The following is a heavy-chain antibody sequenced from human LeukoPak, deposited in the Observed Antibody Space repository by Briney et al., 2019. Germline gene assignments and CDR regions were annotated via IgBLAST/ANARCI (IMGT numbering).Heavy chain of an antibody. CDR3: ARDGTKYGDYAYVAQDAFDI. Sequence: GGSLRLSCAASGFTFSSYGMHWVRQAPGKGLEWVAFIRYDGSNKYYADSVKGRFTISRDNSKNTLYLQMNSLRAEDTAVYYCARDGTKYGDYAYVAQDAFDIWGQGTMVTVSS. D-gene: IGHD4-17*01. CDR2: IRYDGSNK. J-gene: IGHJ3*02. CDR1: GFTFSSYG. V-gene: IGHV3-30*02.